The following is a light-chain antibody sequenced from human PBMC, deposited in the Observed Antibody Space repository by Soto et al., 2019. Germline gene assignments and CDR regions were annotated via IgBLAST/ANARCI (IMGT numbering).Light chain of an antibody. CDR1: QSSGSNF. V-gene: IGKV3-20*01. J-gene: IGKJ5*01. CDR2: ASS. CDR3: QLYGISPH. Sequence: DIVLTQSPGTLSLSPGERATLSCKTSQSSGSNFLAWYQHKPGQAPRLLIYASSNRATGIPDRFTGSASGTDFTLTINRLEPEDFAVHYCQLYGISPHFGQGTRLEIK.